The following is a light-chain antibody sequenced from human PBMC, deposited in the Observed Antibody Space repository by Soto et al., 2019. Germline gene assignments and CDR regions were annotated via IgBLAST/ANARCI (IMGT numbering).Light chain of an antibody. J-gene: IGLJ1*01. CDR3: CSYAGSRTYV. V-gene: IGLV2-23*01. CDR1: SSDVGSYNL. Sequence: QSALTQPASVSGSPGQSITISCTGTSSDVGSYNLVSWYQQHPGKAPKLMIYEGSKRPSGVSNRFSGSKSGNTASLTISGLQAEDEADYYCCSYAGSRTYVFANGTKVT. CDR2: EGS.